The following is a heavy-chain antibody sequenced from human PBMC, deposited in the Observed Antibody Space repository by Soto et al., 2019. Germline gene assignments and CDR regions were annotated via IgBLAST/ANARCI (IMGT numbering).Heavy chain of an antibody. CDR3: ASTHYYDSSGYYPH. Sequence: PSETLSLTCTVSGGPISSSSYYWGWIRQPPGKGLEWIGSIYYSGSTYYNPSLKSRVTISVDTSKNQFSLKLSSVTAADTAVYYCASTHYYDSSGYYPHWGQGTLVTVYS. D-gene: IGHD3-22*01. V-gene: IGHV4-39*01. J-gene: IGHJ4*02. CDR1: GGPISSSSYY. CDR2: IYYSGST.